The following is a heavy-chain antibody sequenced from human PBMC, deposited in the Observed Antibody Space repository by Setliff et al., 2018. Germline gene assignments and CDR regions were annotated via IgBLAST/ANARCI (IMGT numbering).Heavy chain of an antibody. V-gene: IGHV3-21*01. J-gene: IGHJ5*02. CDR1: GFSFSNYA. Sequence: PGGSLRLSCEASGFSFSNYAMNWVRQAPGKGLEWVASFSSRNDYIYHADSVKGRFTISRDNAKTSLYLQMDSLRVEDTAVYFCARDLIRGAPNWFDPWGQGTLVTVS. CDR2: FSSRNDYI. CDR3: ARDLIRGAPNWFDP. D-gene: IGHD3-10*01.